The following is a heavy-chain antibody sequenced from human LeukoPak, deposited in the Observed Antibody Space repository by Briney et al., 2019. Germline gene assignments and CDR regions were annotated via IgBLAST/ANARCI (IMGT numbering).Heavy chain of an antibody. CDR2: MKPDSGAT. J-gene: IGHJ5*02. CDR1: GYTFTNYD. Sequence: ASVKVSCKASGYTFTNYDINWVRQAAGQGLEWMGWMKPDSGATGYAEKFRGRVTLTSDTSTSTAYMELSGLRSEDTAVYFCARTYYDGSRNPNWFDLWGQGTLVTVSS. V-gene: IGHV1-8*01. CDR3: ARTYYDGSRNPNWFDL. D-gene: IGHD3-22*01.